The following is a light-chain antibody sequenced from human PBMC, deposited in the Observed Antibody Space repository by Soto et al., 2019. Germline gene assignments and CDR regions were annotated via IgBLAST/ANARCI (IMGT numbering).Light chain of an antibody. V-gene: IGKV3-15*01. J-gene: IGKJ4*01. CDR1: QSVSGN. CDR3: QQYNKWPLT. Sequence: EIVMTQSPGTLSVSPGERATLSCRASQSVSGNFAWYQQKPGQAPRLLIYGASTRATGVPARFISSGSGTKVSLTIISLQSEDFAVYYCQQYNKWPLTFGGGTKVEIK. CDR2: GAS.